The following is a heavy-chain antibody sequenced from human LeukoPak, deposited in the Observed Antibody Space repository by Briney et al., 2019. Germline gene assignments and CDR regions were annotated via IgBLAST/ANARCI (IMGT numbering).Heavy chain of an antibody. CDR2: IYYSGST. CDR3: ARGGVPAASFDY. V-gene: IGHV4-59*01. CDR1: GGSISSYY. Sequence: SETLSLTCTVSGGSISSYYWSWIRQPPGKGLEWIGYIYYSGSTNYNPSLKSRVTISVDTSKNQFSLKLSSVTAADTAVYYCARGGVPAASFDYWGQGTLVTVSS. D-gene: IGHD2-2*01. J-gene: IGHJ4*02.